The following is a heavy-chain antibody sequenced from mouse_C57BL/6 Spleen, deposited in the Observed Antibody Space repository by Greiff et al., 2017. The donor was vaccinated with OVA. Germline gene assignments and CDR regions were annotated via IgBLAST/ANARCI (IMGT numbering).Heavy chain of an antibody. V-gene: IGHV1-72*01. J-gene: IGHJ2*01. CDR2: IDPNRGGT. D-gene: IGHD1-1*01. CDR3: ARDPLCYGSSRFDY. CDR1: GYTFTSYW. Sequence: QVQLQQPGAELVKPGASVKLSCKASGYTFTSYWMHWVKQRPGRGLEWIGRIDPNRGGTKYNEKFKSQATLTVDKPSSTAYMQLSSLTSEDSAVYDVARDPLCYGSSRFDYWGQGTTLTVSA.